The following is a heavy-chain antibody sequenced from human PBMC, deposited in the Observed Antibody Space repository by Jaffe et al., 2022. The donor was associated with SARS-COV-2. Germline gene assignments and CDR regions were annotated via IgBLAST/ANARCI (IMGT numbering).Heavy chain of an antibody. V-gene: IGHV4-61*02. D-gene: IGHD3-22*01. CDR2: IYTSGST. CDR1: GGSISSGSYY. CDR3: AGHYQWGADSSGYYSYNWFDP. Sequence: QVQLQESGPGLVKPSQTLSLTCTVSGGSISSGSYYWSWIRQPAGKGLEWIGRIYTSGSTNYNPSLKSRVTISVDTSKNQFSLKLSSVTAADTAVYYCAGHYQWGADSSGYYSYNWFDPWGQGTLVTVSS. J-gene: IGHJ5*02.